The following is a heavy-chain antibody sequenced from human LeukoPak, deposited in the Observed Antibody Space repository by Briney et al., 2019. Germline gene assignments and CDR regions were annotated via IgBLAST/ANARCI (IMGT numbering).Heavy chain of an antibody. CDR3: ASYGSGSL. J-gene: IGHJ4*02. CDR1: GFTFSNFE. Sequence: PGGSLRLSCGASGFTFSNFEMNWVRQATGKGLEWISYISGSGTTIFYADSVKGRFTISRDNANNSLFLQMNTLRVDDMAFYYCASYGSGSLWGKGTLVSVSS. V-gene: IGHV3-48*03. D-gene: IGHD3-10*01. CDR2: ISGSGTTI.